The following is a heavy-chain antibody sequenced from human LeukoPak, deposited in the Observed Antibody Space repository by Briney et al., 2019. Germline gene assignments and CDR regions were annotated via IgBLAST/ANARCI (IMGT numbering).Heavy chain of an antibody. CDR3: ARAGGPRGITGTANWFDP. CDR2: IYTSGST. CDR1: GGSISSYY. Sequence: EPSETLSLTCTVSGGSISSYYWSWIRQPAGKGLEWIGRIYTSGSTNYNPSLKSRVTISVDTSKNQFSLKLSSVTAADTAVYYCARAGGPRGITGTANWFDPWGQGTLVTVSS. D-gene: IGHD1/OR15-1a*01. J-gene: IGHJ5*02. V-gene: IGHV4-4*07.